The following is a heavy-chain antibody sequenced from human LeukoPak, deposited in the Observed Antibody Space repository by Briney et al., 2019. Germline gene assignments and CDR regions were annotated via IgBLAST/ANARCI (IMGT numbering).Heavy chain of an antibody. CDR1: GYTFTGYY. D-gene: IGHD6-13*01. CDR2: IIPIFRTA. CDR3: ARERPPGDSSNWFLEGYFDI. Sequence: GASMKVSCKASGYTFTGYYMHWVRQAPGQGLEWMGRIIPIFRTANYAQKFQGRVTITTDESTSTAYMELSTLRSDDTAVYYCARERPPGDSSNWFLEGYFDIWGQGTLVTVSS. J-gene: IGHJ4*02. V-gene: IGHV1-69*05.